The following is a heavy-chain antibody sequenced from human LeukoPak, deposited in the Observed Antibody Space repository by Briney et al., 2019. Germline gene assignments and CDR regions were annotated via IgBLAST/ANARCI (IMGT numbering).Heavy chain of an antibody. J-gene: IGHJ4*02. D-gene: IGHD4-23*01. V-gene: IGHV3-30*03. CDR2: ISYDGSRT. Sequence: HPGGSLRRSCAASGFTFSSYGMHWVRQAPGKGLEWVAFISYDGSRTFYADSVKGRFTISRDNSKNTLYLQMNGLRGEDTAVYYCARPCDGNSEFSFDYWGQGTLVTVSS. CDR1: GFTFSSYG. CDR3: ARPCDGNSEFSFDY.